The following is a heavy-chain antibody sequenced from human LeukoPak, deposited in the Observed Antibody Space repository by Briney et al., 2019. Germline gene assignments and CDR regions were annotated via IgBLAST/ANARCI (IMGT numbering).Heavy chain of an antibody. CDR3: AREGTAGTNLNWFDP. Sequence: SETLSLTCTVSGGSISSYYWSWIRQPPGKGLEWVGYISYSGSTNFNPSLKSRVTISVDTSKNQLSLKLSSVTAADTAVYYCAREGTAGTNLNWFDPWGQGTLVTVSS. CDR1: GGSISSYY. J-gene: IGHJ5*02. D-gene: IGHD1-1*01. CDR2: ISYSGST. V-gene: IGHV4-59*01.